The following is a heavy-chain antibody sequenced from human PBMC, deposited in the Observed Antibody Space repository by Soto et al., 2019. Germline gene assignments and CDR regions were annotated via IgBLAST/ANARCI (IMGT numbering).Heavy chain of an antibody. CDR3: ASGGGWSFDS. J-gene: IGHJ4*02. Sequence: PGGSLRLSCSASGFNFNQYWMSWVRQAPGKGLEWVANIKQDGSDKNYVGNVRGRFTISRDNAKNSLYLQMDSLRVEDTALYYCASGGGWSFDSWGQGTLVTVSS. V-gene: IGHV3-7*01. CDR1: GFNFNQYW. D-gene: IGHD2-15*01. CDR2: IKQDGSDK.